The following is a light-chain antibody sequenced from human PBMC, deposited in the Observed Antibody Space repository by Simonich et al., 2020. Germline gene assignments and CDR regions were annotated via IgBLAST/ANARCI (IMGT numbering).Light chain of an antibody. Sequence: NFMLTQPHSVSESPGKTVTISCTRSSGSIASNYVQWYQQRPGSAPPTVIYEDNQRPACVPDRFSGSIASSSNSASLTISGLKTEDEAAYYCQSYDSSNRVFGGGTKLTVL. CDR1: SGSIASNY. CDR3: QSYDSSNRV. V-gene: IGLV6-57*03. J-gene: IGLJ3*02. CDR2: EDN.